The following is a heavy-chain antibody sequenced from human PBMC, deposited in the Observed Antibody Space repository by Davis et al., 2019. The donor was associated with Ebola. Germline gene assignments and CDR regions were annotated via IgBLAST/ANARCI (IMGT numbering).Heavy chain of an antibody. CDR1: GFTFRNYA. J-gene: IGHJ4*01. Sequence: GESLKISCAASGFTFRNYAIHWVRQAPGKGLEWVAVIAYDGTTQYYADSVKGRFTISGDNSKNTLYLQMNSLRDEDTAVYYCARDGLAAGGVTMKCLDYWGHGTLVTVSS. D-gene: IGHD3-22*01. CDR3: ARDGLAAGGVTMKCLDY. V-gene: IGHV3-30*14. CDR2: IAYDGTTQ.